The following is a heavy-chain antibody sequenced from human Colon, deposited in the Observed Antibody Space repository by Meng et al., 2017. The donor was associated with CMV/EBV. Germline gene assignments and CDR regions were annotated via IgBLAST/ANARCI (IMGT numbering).Heavy chain of an antibody. CDR3: ASYYFDTSGPSNWFDS. V-gene: IGHV4-31*03. J-gene: IGHJ5*01. Sequence: SETLSLTCTVSGGSINSGVYYWGWIRQLPGKGLEWIAYMHYSGTTYYNPSLKSRVTISIDTSRNQFSLKLSSVTAAETAVYYCASYYFDTSGPSNWFDSWGQGTLVTVSS. CDR1: GGSINSGVYY. CDR2: MHYSGTT. D-gene: IGHD3-22*01.